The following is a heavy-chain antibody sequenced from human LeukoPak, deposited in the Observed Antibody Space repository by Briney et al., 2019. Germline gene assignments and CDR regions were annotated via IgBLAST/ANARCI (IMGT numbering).Heavy chain of an antibody. CDR2: IYSSGST. CDR3: ARHALDFWSGYYFDY. J-gene: IGHJ4*02. V-gene: IGHV4-59*08. D-gene: IGHD3-3*01. Sequence: PSETLSLTCTVSGGSISSYYWSWIRQPPGKGLEWIGYIYSSGSTNYNPSLKSRVTISVDTSKNQFSLKLSSVTAADTAVYYCARHALDFWSGYYFDYWGQGTLVTVSS. CDR1: GGSISSYY.